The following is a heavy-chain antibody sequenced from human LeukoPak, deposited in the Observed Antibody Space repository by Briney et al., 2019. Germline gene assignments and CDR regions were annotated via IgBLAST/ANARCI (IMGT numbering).Heavy chain of an antibody. CDR2: ITSKTDGGTT. D-gene: IGHD3-16*01. J-gene: IGHJ4*02. Sequence: GGSLRLSCAASGFTFSNAWMSWVRQAPGKGLEGVGRITSKTDGGTTDYAAPVKGRFNISRYDSKNTLYLQMNSLKSEDTALYYCTTGRGGVWGQGTLVAVSS. CDR1: GFTFSNAW. CDR3: TTGRGGV. V-gene: IGHV3-15*01.